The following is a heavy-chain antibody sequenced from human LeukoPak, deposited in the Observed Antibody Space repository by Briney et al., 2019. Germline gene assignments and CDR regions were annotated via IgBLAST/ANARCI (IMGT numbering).Heavy chain of an antibody. J-gene: IGHJ3*02. D-gene: IGHD3-3*01. Sequence: TASETLSLTCAVSGYSISSGYYWGWIRQPPGKGLGWIGSIYHSGSTYYKPSLKSRVTISVDTSKNQFSLKLSSVTAADTAVYYCASETIFGVSNAFDIWGQGTMVTVSS. CDR1: GYSISSGYY. V-gene: IGHV4-38-2*01. CDR3: ASETIFGVSNAFDI. CDR2: IYHSGST.